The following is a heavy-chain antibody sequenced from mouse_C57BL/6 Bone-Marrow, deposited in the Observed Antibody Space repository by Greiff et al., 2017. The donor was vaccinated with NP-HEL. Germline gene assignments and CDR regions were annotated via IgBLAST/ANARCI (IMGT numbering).Heavy chain of an antibody. CDR2: ILPGSGST. CDR1: GYTFTGYW. V-gene: IGHV1-9*01. Sequence: VKLMESGAELMKPGASVKLSCKATGYTFTGYWIEWVKQRPGHGLEWIGEILPGSGSTNYNEKFKGKATFTADTSSNTTYMQLSSLTTEDSAIYYCGGRGFYDGYYHFDVWGTGTTVTVSS. CDR3: GGRGFYDGYYHFDV. J-gene: IGHJ1*03. D-gene: IGHD2-3*01.